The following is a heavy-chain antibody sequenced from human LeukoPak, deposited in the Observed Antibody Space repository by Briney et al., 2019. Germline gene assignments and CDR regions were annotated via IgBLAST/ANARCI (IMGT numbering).Heavy chain of an antibody. CDR2: INSDGSST. CDR1: GFTFSSYW. CDR3: ARDPGCSSTSCQYYYYYMDV. D-gene: IGHD2-2*01. J-gene: IGHJ6*03. Sequence: GGSLSLSCAASGFTFSSYWMHWVRQAPGKGLVWVSRINSDGSSTSYADSVKGRFTISRDNAKNTLYLQMNSLRAEDTAVYYCARDPGCSSTSCQYYYYYMDVWGKGTTVTVSS. V-gene: IGHV3-74*01.